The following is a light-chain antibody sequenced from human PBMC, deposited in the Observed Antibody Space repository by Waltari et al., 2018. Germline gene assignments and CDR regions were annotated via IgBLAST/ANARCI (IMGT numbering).Light chain of an antibody. CDR3: MQVLQTPHT. CDR1: QSLLHSNGYKY. V-gene: IGKV2-28*01. Sequence: DIVMTQSPLSLAVTPGEPASISCRSSQSLLHSNGYKYLDWYLQKPGQSQQLLIYMGSNRASGVPDRFSGSGSGTDFTLKIGRVEAEDVVIYYCMQVLQTPHTFGQGTKLEIK. CDR2: MGS. J-gene: IGKJ2*01.